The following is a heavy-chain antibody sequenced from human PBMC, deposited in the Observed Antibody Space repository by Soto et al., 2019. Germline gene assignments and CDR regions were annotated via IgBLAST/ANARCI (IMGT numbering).Heavy chain of an antibody. CDR2: ISSSGSTI. CDR3: ARDQSPYYYDSSGPPLA. J-gene: IGHJ5*02. V-gene: IGHV3-11*01. D-gene: IGHD3-22*01. CDR1: GFTFSDYY. Sequence: LRLSCAASGFTFSDYYMSWIRQAPGKGLEWVSYISSSGSTIYYADSVKGRFTISRDNAKNSLYLQMNSLRAEDTAVYYCARDQSPYYYDSSGPPLAWGQGTLVTVSS.